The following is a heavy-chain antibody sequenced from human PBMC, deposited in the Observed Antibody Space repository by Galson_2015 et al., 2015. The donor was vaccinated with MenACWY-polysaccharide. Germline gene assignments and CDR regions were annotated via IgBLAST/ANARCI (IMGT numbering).Heavy chain of an antibody. D-gene: IGHD4-11*01. CDR1: GYTFIGYY. J-gene: IGHJ4*01. V-gene: IGHV1-2*02. Sequence: SVKVSCKASGYTFIGYYMHWVRQAPGQGLEWMGWINPNNGGTDFARKFRGRITMTRDTSISTAYMELNRLTSDDTAVYYCAREQDSRSWDHWCQVPLVTVSS. CDR3: AREQDSRSWDH. CDR2: INPNNGGT.